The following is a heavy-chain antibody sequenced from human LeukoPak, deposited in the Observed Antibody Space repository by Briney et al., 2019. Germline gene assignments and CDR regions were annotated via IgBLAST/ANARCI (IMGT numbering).Heavy chain of an antibody. J-gene: IGHJ4*02. D-gene: IGHD5-18*01. V-gene: IGHV1-24*01. CDR2: FDLVHGDT. CDR1: GSRFTELS. Sequence: ASVKVSCTVSGSRFTELSRHWVRQAPGKGLEWLGGFDLVHGDTIYAQKFQGRVTMTEDTSTDTSYMELSSLRSENTAVYFCTAGRAYSLLVFWGQGTLAIVSS. CDR3: TAGRAYSLLVF.